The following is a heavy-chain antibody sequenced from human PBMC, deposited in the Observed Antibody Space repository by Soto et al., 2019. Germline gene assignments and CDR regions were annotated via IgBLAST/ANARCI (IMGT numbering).Heavy chain of an antibody. J-gene: IGHJ4*02. D-gene: IGHD5-18*01. V-gene: IGHV3-30*12. CDR1: GFTFGSYG. CDR2: ISYDGSNK. Sequence: GGSLRLSCAASGFTFGSYGMHWVRQAPGKGLEWVAVISYDGSNKYYADSVKGRFTISRDNSKNTLYLQMNSLRAEDTAVYYCAKDKSFGRYSYGFIAYWGQGTLVTVSS. CDR3: AKDKSFGRYSYGFIAY.